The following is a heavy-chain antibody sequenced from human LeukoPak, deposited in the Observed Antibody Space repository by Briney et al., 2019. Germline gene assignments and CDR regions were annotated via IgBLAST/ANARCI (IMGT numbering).Heavy chain of an antibody. D-gene: IGHD3-3*01. Sequence: ESGPTLVNPTQTLTLTCTFSGFSLTTSGMCVSWIRQPPGKALEWLARIDWDDDKYYSTSLKTRLTISKDTSKNQVVLRMTNMDPVDTATYYCARRRWSGTSYFFDYWGQGTLVTVSS. CDR2: IDWDDDK. CDR3: ARRRWSGTSYFFDY. J-gene: IGHJ4*02. CDR1: GFSLTTSGMC. V-gene: IGHV2-70*11.